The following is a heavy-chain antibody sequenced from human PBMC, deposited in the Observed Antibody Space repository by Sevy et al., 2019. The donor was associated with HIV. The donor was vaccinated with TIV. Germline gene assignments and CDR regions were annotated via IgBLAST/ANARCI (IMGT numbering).Heavy chain of an antibody. CDR2: ISGGGGGT. J-gene: IGHJ2*01. CDR3: AKHYIHDIADGWYFDL. CDR1: GFTFNNYA. Sequence: GGSLRLSCAASGFTFNNYAMSWVRQAPGKGLEGKGLEWVPTISGGGGGTYYADSVRGRFTISRDNSKNTLYLQVNSLRVEYTAVYYCAKHYIHDIADGWYFDLWGRGTLVTVSS. D-gene: IGHD6-13*01. V-gene: IGHV3-23*01.